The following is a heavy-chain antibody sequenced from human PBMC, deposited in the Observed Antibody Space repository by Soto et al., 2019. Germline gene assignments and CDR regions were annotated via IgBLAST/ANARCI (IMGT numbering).Heavy chain of an antibody. CDR1: GFTFSNYV. V-gene: IGHV3-30-3*01. D-gene: IGHD6-25*01. Sequence: QVQLVESGGGVVEPGRSRRLSSAASGFTFSNYVMHWVRKAPGKGLEWVTLISYDGSNKYYADSVKGRFTISRDNSKNTLYLQMNSLRPEDAAVYYCTRDRLSTNYFDYWGQGTLVTVSS. J-gene: IGHJ4*02. CDR2: ISYDGSNK. CDR3: TRDRLSTNYFDY.